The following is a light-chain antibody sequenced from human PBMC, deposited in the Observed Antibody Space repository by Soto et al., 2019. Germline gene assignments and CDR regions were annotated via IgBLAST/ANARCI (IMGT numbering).Light chain of an antibody. CDR2: GVS. J-gene: IGKJ2*01. Sequence: ENVLTQSPGTLSLSPGERATLSCRASQSVTNSFFAWYQQKPGQAPRLLIYGVSSRATGIPDRFSGSGSGTDFTLTISRLEPEDFVVYYCQQYSTLPHTFGQGTNLEV. V-gene: IGKV3-20*01. CDR1: QSVTNSF. CDR3: QQYSTLPHT.